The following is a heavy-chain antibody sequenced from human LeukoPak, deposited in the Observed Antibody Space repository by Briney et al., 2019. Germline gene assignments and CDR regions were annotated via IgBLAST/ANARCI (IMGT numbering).Heavy chain of an antibody. Sequence: ASVKVSCKASGYTFTSYDINWVRQATGQGLEWMGWINPNSGNTGYAQKFQSRVTMTRNTSISTAYMELSSLRSEDTAVYYCARDMVRDYYYYGMDVWGQGTTVTVSS. V-gene: IGHV1-8*01. CDR3: ARDMVRDYYYYGMDV. J-gene: IGHJ6*02. CDR2: INPNSGNT. D-gene: IGHD2-15*01. CDR1: GYTFTSYD.